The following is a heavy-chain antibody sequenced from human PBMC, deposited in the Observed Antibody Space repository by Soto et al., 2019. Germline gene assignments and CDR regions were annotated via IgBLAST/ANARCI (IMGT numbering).Heavy chain of an antibody. J-gene: IGHJ4*02. CDR3: ARHSAYGYGYYFDY. V-gene: IGHV4-39*01. Sequence: QLLESGPGLVKPSETLSLTCTVSGGSISSSSYYWGWIRQPPGKGLEWIGSIYYSGSTYYNPSLKSRVTISVDTSKNQFSLKLSSVTAADTAVYYCARHSAYGYGYYFDYWGQGTLVTVSS. CDR1: GGSISSSSYY. CDR2: IYYSGST. D-gene: IGHD5-18*01.